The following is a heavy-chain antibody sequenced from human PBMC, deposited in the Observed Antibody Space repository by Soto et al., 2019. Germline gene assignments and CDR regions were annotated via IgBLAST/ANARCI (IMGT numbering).Heavy chain of an antibody. J-gene: IGHJ4*02. CDR2: IYTSGST. V-gene: IGHV4-4*08. Sequence: SETLSLTCTVSGGSISSYYWSWIRQPPGKGLEWIGYIYTSGSTNYNPSLKNRVTMSVDTSKNQFSLKLSSVTAADTAVYYCARDYPVHYYHDSGGYSFHVPVFVYWGQGTLVTVSS. CDR3: ARDYPVHYYHDSGGYSFHVPVFVY. CDR1: GGSISSYY. D-gene: IGHD3-22*01.